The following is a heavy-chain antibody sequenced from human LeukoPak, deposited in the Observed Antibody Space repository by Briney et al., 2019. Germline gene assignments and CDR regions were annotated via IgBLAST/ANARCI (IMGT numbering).Heavy chain of an antibody. CDR1: ELIFTREY. CDR2: SHPSDTT. D-gene: IGHD1-26*01. CDR3: LPLRGGVGDTGFLDY. V-gene: IGHV3-53*01. Sequence: GGSLRLSCEVSELIFTREYMTWVRQSPGKGLEWLSTSHPSDTTYYAESVKGRLPVSRDHSKKTLYLQMKSLTAEDTAMYYCLPLRGGVGDTGFLDYWGQGIPVTVSS. J-gene: IGHJ4*02.